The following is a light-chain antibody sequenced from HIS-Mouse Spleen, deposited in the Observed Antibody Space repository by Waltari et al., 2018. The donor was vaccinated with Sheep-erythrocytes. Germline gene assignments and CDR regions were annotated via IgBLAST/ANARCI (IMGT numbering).Light chain of an antibody. CDR2: AAS. V-gene: IGKV3-11*01. CDR3: QQYDNLPLT. Sequence: EIVLTQSPATLSLSPGERATLSCRASQSVSSYLAWYQQKPGQAPRLLIYAASSLQSGVPSRFSGSGSGTDFTFTISSLQPEDIATYYCQQYDNLPLTFGGGTKVEIK. CDR1: QSVSSY. J-gene: IGKJ4*01.